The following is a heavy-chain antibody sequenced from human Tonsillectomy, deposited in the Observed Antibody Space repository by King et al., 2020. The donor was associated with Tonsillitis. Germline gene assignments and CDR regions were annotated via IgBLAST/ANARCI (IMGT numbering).Heavy chain of an antibody. CDR2: IYYSGST. Sequence: QLQLQESGPGLVKPSEALSLTCTVSGGSISSSSYYWGWIRQPPGKGLEWIGNIYYSGSTYYNPSLKSRVTMSVDTSKNKFSLKLRSGTAADTAVYYCARHYSYYYCMDVWGQGTTVTVSS. V-gene: IGHV4-39*01. J-gene: IGHJ6*02. CDR3: ARHYSYYYCMDV. CDR1: GGSISSSSYY.